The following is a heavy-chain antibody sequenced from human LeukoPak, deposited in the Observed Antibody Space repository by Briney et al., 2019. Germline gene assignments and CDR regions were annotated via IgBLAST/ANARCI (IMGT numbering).Heavy chain of an antibody. CDR2: ISSSSSYI. CDR1: GFTFSSYS. CDR3: ARVVGATTAHWAIDY. Sequence: NTGGSLRLSCAASGFTFSSYSMNWVRQAPGKGLEWVSSISSSSSYIYYADSVKGRFTISRDNAKNSLYLQMNSLRADDTAVYYCARVVGATTAHWAIDYWGQGTLVTVSS. V-gene: IGHV3-21*04. D-gene: IGHD1-26*01. J-gene: IGHJ4*02.